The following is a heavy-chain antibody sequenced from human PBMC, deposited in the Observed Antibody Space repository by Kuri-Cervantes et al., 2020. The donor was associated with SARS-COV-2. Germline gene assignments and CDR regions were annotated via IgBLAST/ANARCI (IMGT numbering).Heavy chain of an antibody. CDR1: GFTFSSYS. J-gene: IGHJ4*02. V-gene: IGHV3-49*04. CDR3: TRLPYGGNIYYFDY. CDR2: IRSKAYGGTT. D-gene: IGHD4-23*01. Sequence: GESLKISCAASGFTFSSYSMNWVRQAPGKGLEWVGFIRSKAYGGTTEYAASVKGRFTISRDDSKSIAYLQMNSLKTEDTAVYYCTRLPYGGNIYYFDYWGQGTLVTVSS.